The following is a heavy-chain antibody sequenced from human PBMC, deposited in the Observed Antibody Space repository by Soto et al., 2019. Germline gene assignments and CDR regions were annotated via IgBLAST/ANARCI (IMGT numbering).Heavy chain of an antibody. D-gene: IGHD6-13*01. Sequence: GGSLRLSCAACGFTFSSYGIHWVRQAPGKGLEWVAVISHDGSKTNYADSVKGRFTISRDNSKNTLYLQMNSLRAEDTAVYYCAKVVAAAGNWYYYYYGMDVWGQGTTVTVSS. J-gene: IGHJ6*02. CDR3: AKVVAAAGNWYYYYYGMDV. CDR1: GFTFSSYG. V-gene: IGHV3-30*18. CDR2: ISHDGSKT.